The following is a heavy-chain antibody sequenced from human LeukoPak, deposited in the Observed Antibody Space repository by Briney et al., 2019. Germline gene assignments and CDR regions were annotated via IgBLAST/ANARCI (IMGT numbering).Heavy chain of an antibody. V-gene: IGHV4-4*02. J-gene: IGHJ6*02. D-gene: IGHD4-17*01. CDR2: IYHSGTT. CDR3: ARRRTHEYGPNGYYHVMDV. Sequence: KPSETLSLTCAVSGGSINSSNWWTWVRQPPGKGLEWIGEIYHSGTTNSNPSLTSRVTISVDTSKNQFSLMLSSVAAADTAVYYCARRRTHEYGPNGYYHVMDVWGQGTTVTVSS. CDR1: GGSINSSNW.